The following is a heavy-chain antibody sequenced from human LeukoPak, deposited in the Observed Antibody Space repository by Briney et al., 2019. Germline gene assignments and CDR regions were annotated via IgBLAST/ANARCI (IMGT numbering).Heavy chain of an antibody. V-gene: IGHV4-39*02. J-gene: IGHJ4*02. CDR2: IYYSGTT. CDR3: ARDGFPTRRFVY. CDR1: GGSISSSNNY. Sequence: PSETLSLTCTVSGGSISSSNNYWGWIRQPPGKGLEWIGSIYYSGTTHYNPSLQSRVTISVDTSKNQFSLKVTSVTAADTAVYFCARDGFPTRRFVYWGQGTQVTVSS. D-gene: IGHD1-1*01.